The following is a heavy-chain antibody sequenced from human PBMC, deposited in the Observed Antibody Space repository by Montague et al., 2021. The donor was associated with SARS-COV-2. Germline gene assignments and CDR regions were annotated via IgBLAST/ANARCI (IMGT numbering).Heavy chain of an antibody. D-gene: IGHD5-12*01. CDR1: GFIFSDYY. J-gene: IGHJ3*02. V-gene: IGHV3-11*01. Sequence: SLRLSCAASGFIFSDYYMTWIRQAPGKGLEWVSHISGSGSKTYYADSVEGRFTISRDTANNSVYLQMNFLGAEDTAVYYCARDQGGYGTFDIWGQGTMVTVSS. CDR3: ARDQGGYGTFDI. CDR2: ISGSGSKT.